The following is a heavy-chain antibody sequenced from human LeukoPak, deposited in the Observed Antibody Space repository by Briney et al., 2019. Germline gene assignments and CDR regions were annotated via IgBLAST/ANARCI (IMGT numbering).Heavy chain of an antibody. CDR2: INPFSGGT. CDR3: ARGSSVGRLDY. J-gene: IGHJ4*02. V-gene: IGHV1-2*04. D-gene: IGHD1-26*01. CDR1: GYSFTDYY. Sequence: ASVKVSCKASGYSFTDYYIHWVRQAPGQGLEWMGWINPFSGGTKYAQKFQGWVTMTRDTSISTAYMELSRLTSDDTAVYYCARGSSVGRLDYWGQGTLVTVSS.